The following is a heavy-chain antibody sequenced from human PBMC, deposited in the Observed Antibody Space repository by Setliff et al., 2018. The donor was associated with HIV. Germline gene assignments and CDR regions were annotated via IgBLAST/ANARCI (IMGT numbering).Heavy chain of an antibody. J-gene: IGHJ4*02. V-gene: IGHV5-51*01. CDR1: GYSFTNYW. D-gene: IGHD6-13*01. CDR2: IYPGDSDT. Sequence: PGESLKISCKGSGYSFTNYWIGWVRQVPGKGLEWMGIIYPGDSDTRYSTPFHGQVTIAADKSISTAYLQWSSLKASDTAMYYCARSGTGYSSSWDVPDFDYWGQGTLVTVSS. CDR3: ARSGTGYSSSWDVPDFDY.